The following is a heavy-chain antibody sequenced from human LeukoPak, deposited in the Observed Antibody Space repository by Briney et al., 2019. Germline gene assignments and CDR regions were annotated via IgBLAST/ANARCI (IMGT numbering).Heavy chain of an antibody. CDR3: VRQGVPMGDY. CDR2: IYPGDSDI. Sequence: PGGSLRLSCEGSGYRFSDYWIGWVRQKPGKGLEWMGIIYPGDSDIRYSPSFEGQVTVSADKSINTAYLQWSSLKASDTAVYYCVRQGVPMGDYWGQGTLVTVSS. J-gene: IGHJ4*02. V-gene: IGHV5-51*01. D-gene: IGHD3-10*01. CDR1: GYRFSDYW.